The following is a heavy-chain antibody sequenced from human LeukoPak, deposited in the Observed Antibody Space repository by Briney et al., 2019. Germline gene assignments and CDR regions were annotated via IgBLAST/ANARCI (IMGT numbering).Heavy chain of an antibody. Sequence: PGGSLRLSCSASGFTFSNYVMHWVRQAPGKGLEYVSAGSTNGGDTYYADSVKGRFTISRDNSKNTLYIQMSSLGVEATATYYCVKDGRQGIVAANYGSHWGQGTLVTVSS. J-gene: IGHJ4*02. D-gene: IGHD1-26*01. V-gene: IGHV3-64*05. CDR1: GFTFSNYV. CDR2: GSTNGGDT. CDR3: VKDGRQGIVAANYGSH.